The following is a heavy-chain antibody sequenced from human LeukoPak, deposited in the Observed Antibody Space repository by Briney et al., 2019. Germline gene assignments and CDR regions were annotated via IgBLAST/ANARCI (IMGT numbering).Heavy chain of an antibody. V-gene: IGHV3-48*01. D-gene: IGHD3-22*01. CDR2: ISSSSSTI. J-gene: IGHJ6*03. CDR1: GFTFSRSS. Sequence: GGSLRLSCAASGFTFSRSSMNWVRQAPGKGLEWVSYISSSSSTIYYADSMKGRFTISRDNATNSLYLQMNSLRAEDTAVYYCARDKYYDSSGYSTYYYYYYMDVWGKGTTVTVSS. CDR3: ARDKYYDSSGYSTYYYYYYMDV.